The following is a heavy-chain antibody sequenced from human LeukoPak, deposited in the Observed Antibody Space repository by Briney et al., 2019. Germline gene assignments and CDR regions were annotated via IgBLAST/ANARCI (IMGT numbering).Heavy chain of an antibody. CDR3: ARVGSGSFDY. Sequence: SETLSLTCTVSGGSISTYYWSWLRQPPGKGLEWIGYIYYSGNTNCNPSLKSRVTISIDTSKNQFSLKLTSATAADTAVYYCARVGSGSFDYWGQGTLVTVSS. D-gene: IGHD3-10*01. V-gene: IGHV4-59*01. CDR2: IYYSGNT. J-gene: IGHJ4*02. CDR1: GGSISTYY.